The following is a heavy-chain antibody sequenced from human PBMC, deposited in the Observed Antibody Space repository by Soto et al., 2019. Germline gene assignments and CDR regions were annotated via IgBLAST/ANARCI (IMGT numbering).Heavy chain of an antibody. CDR2: IFYSRST. Sequence: QLKLQESGPGLVKPWETLSLICTVSGDSISSSNYFWGWIRQTPGKGLEWIGTIFYSRSTYYNPSLKNRVTISLDTAKNQFSLKMTSVTAADTALYSCASRYGWLYFRFWGQGSLVTVSS. CDR1: GDSISSSNYF. D-gene: IGHD6-19*01. V-gene: IGHV4-39*01. CDR3: ASRYGWLYFRF. J-gene: IGHJ4*02.